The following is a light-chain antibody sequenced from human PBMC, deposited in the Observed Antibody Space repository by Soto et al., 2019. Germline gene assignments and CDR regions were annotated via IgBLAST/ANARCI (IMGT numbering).Light chain of an antibody. CDR1: QSISSY. CDR3: QQRSNWPIT. Sequence: EIVLTQSPATLSLSPGERATLPCRASQSISSYLAWYQQKPGQAPRLLIYDASNRATGIPVRFSGSGSGTDFTLTISSLEPEDFAVYYCQQRSNWPITFGQGTRLEI. CDR2: DAS. J-gene: IGKJ5*01. V-gene: IGKV3-11*01.